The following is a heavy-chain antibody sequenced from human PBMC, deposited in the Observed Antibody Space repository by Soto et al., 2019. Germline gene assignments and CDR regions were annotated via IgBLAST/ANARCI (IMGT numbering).Heavy chain of an antibody. CDR3: ARGLTGGSYAYYYYYYMDV. V-gene: IGHV4-34*01. D-gene: IGHD2-15*01. CDR1: GGSFSGYY. Sequence: SETLSLTCAVYGGSFSGYYWSWIRQPPGKGLEWIGEINHSGSTNYNPSLKSRVTISVDTSKNQFSLKLSSVTAADTAVYYCARGLTGGSYAYYYYYYMDVWGKGTTVTVSS. CDR2: INHSGST. J-gene: IGHJ6*03.